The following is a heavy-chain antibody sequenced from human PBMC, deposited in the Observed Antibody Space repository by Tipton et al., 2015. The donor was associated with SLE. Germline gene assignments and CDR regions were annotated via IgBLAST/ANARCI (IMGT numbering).Heavy chain of an antibody. CDR3: TRVRQGFAGDRAFDY. CDR1: GFAFRDFA. Sequence: SLRLSCTASGFAFRDFAMSWFRQAPGKGLEWVGFISANVYGGTTDYAASAKGRFSISRDDSKSIAYLQMNSLKIEDTALYYCTRVRQGFAGDRAFDYWGQGTLVTVSS. CDR2: ISANVYGGTT. J-gene: IGHJ4*02. V-gene: IGHV3-49*03. D-gene: IGHD2-21*02.